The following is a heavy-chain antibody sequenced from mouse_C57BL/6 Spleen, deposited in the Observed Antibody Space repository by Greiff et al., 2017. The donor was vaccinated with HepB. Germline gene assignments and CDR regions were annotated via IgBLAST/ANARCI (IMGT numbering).Heavy chain of an antibody. V-gene: IGHV7-3*01. CDR2: IRNKANGYTT. CDR1: GFTFTDYY. J-gene: IGHJ4*01. Sequence: EVKVVESGGGLVQPGGSLSLSCAASGFTFTDYYMSWVRQPPGKALEWLGFIRNKANGYTTEYSASVKGRFTISRDNSQSILYLQMNALRAEDSATYYCARYQGYYAMDYWGQGTSVTVSS. CDR3: ARYQGYYAMDY.